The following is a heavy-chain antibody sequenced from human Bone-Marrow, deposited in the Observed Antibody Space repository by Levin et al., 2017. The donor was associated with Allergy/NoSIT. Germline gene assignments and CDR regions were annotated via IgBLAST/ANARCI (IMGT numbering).Heavy chain of an antibody. CDR1: GFTFNNAW. J-gene: IGHJ4*02. D-gene: IGHD6-13*01. Sequence: GGSLRLSCAVSGFTFNNAWMSWVRQAPGKGLEWIGRIKSNTDGGTTDYAPPVKGRFTISRDDSKYMLYLEMNSVTTEDTAVYYCIKLRLAAENLDYWGQGTLVTVSS. CDR2: IKSNTDGGTT. V-gene: IGHV3-15*01. CDR3: IKLRLAAENLDY.